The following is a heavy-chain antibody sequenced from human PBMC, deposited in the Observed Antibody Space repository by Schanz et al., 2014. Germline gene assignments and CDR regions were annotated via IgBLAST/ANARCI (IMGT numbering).Heavy chain of an antibody. CDR2: TSYDGSQK. V-gene: IGHV3-30*04. J-gene: IGHJ3*01. D-gene: IGHD3-9*01. CDR1: GFTFNGHA. Sequence: QVQLVESGGGVVQPGGSLRLSCESSGFTFNGHAMHWVRQAPGKGLEWVAVTSYDGSQKYYTDSVKGRFTVSRDSSKNKLYLQSNSMRAEDTAVYYSARDDKRYFDLLSTFDLWGQGTMVAVSS. CDR3: ARDDKRYFDLLSTFDL.